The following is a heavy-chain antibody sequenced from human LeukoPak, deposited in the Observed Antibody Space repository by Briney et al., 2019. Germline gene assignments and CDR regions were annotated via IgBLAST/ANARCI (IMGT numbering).Heavy chain of an antibody. J-gene: IGHJ5*02. Sequence: SETLSLTCTVSGGSISSYYWSWIRQPAGKGLEWIGRIYTSGSTNYNPSLKSRVTISVDTSKNQFSLKLSSVTAADTAVYYCARELNYYDSSGYLNWFDPWGQGTLVTVSS. CDR1: GGSISSYY. D-gene: IGHD3-22*01. CDR3: ARELNYYDSSGYLNWFDP. V-gene: IGHV4-4*07. CDR2: IYTSGST.